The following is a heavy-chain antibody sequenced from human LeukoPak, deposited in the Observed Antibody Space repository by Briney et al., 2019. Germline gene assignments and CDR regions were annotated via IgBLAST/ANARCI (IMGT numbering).Heavy chain of an antibody. CDR2: ISGSGGST. Sequence: PGGSLRLSCAASGFTFSSYAMSWVRQAPGKGLEWVSAISGSGGSTYYVKSVKGRLTISRDNSKNTLYLQMNSLRAEDTAVYYCAKAGSSSWFHWSDPWGQGTVVTVSS. CDR3: AKAGSSSWFHWSDP. J-gene: IGHJ5*02. CDR1: GFTFSSYA. V-gene: IGHV3-23*01. D-gene: IGHD6-13*01.